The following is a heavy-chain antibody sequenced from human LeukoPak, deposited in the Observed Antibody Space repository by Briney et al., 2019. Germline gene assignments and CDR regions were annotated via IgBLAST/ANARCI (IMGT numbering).Heavy chain of an antibody. D-gene: IGHD3-22*01. CDR2: ISAYNGNT. CDR1: GYTLTELS. Sequence: ASVKVSCKVSGYTLTELSMHWVRQAPGQGLERMGWISAYNGNTNYAQKLQGRVTMTTDTSTSTAYMELRSLRSDDTAVYYCAMAGYYYDSSGYGSTYWGQGTLVTVSS. V-gene: IGHV1-18*01. J-gene: IGHJ4*02. CDR3: AMAGYYYDSSGYGSTY.